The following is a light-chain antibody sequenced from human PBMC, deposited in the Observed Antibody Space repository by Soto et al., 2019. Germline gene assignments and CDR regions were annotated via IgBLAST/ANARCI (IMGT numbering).Light chain of an antibody. Sequence: QSVLTQPPSVSGAPGQRVTISCTGSSSNIGAGFDVHWYHQIAGTAPKLLIYGNSNRPSGVPDRFSGSKSGTSASLAINGLQAEDEADYYCCSYAGSSTNVFGTGTQLTVL. CDR3: CSYAGSSTNV. J-gene: IGLJ1*01. CDR1: SSNIGAGFD. V-gene: IGLV1-40*01. CDR2: GNS.